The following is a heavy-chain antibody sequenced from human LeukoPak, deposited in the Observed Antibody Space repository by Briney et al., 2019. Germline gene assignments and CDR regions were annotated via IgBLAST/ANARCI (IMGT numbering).Heavy chain of an antibody. CDR1: GFGFSSHA. Sequence: GGSLRLSCAASGFGFSSHAMRWVRQAPGKGLEWVAAISGSAEITYYADSVKGRFTISRDNSKNTLFLHMNSLRADDTAVYYCTKDTHYDFWSGSLMDYWGQGTLVTVSS. CDR2: ISGSAEIT. J-gene: IGHJ4*02. V-gene: IGHV3-23*01. D-gene: IGHD3-3*01. CDR3: TKDTHYDFWSGSLMDY.